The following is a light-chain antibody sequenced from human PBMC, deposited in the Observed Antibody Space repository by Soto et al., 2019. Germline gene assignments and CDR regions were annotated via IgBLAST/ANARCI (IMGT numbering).Light chain of an antibody. CDR1: QSVNSRF. V-gene: IGKV3-20*01. J-gene: IGKJ2*01. CDR3: QQYGDSPPNT. Sequence: EIVLTQSPGTLSLSPGESATLSCRASQSVNSRFLAWYQHKPGQAPRLLIYAASTRATGIPDRFSGSASGTDFTITINKLEPEDFAVYYCQQYGDSPPNTFGQGTNLEIK. CDR2: AAS.